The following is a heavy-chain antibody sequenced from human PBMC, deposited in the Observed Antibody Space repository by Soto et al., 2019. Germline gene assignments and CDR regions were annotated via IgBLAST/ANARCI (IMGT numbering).Heavy chain of an antibody. CDR3: ARGDRSGYYFDY. V-gene: IGHV3-48*02. D-gene: IGHD3-22*01. CDR1: GFTFISYS. CDR2: ISSSSSTI. J-gene: IGHJ4*02. Sequence: EVQLLESGGGVVQPGGSLSLSCAASGFTFISYSMNCVRQAPGKGLEWGSYISSSSSTIYYADSVKGRFTISRDNAKNSLYLQMNSLRDEDTAVYYFARGDRSGYYFDYWGQGTMVTVSS.